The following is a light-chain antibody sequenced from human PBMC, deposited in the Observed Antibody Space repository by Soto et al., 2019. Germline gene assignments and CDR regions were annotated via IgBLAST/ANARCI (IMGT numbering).Light chain of an antibody. CDR1: QSLLHITGETL. Sequence: DVLMTQTPLSLSVAPGQPASISCKSSQSLLHITGETLLFWYLQKPGQSPQPLNYEVSTRVPGVPDRFSGSGSGTDFTLEISRVETDDVGIYYCRQSTQLPPTFGQGTRLGIE. CDR2: EVS. V-gene: IGKV2D-29*02. J-gene: IGKJ5*01. CDR3: RQSTQLPPT.